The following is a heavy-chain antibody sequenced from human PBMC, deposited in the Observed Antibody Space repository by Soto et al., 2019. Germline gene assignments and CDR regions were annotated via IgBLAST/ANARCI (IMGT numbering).Heavy chain of an antibody. CDR1: GSGFISSG. D-gene: IGHD2-15*01. Sequence: SVKVSCKASGSGFISSGIQWVRQAHGQRLEWIGWIVVASGQTNYAQNFRGRVATTRDTSTATAYIELTGLTSEDTAVYFCSADRPDIGVGWWVWGQGTTVTVSS. CDR2: IVVASGQT. J-gene: IGHJ6*02. CDR3: SADRPDIGVGWWV. V-gene: IGHV1-58*02.